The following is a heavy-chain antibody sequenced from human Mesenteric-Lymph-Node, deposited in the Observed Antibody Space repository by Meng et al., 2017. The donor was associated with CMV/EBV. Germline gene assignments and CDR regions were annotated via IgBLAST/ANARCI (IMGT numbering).Heavy chain of an antibody. CDR1: GGSISSGDYY. CDR2: IYYSGST. CDR3: ARGSTGYSSSWYRY. Sequence: SETLSLTCTVSGGSISSGDYYWSWIRQPPGKGLEWIGYIYYSGSTYYNPSLKSRVTISVDTSKNQFSLKLSSVTAADTAVYYCARGSTGYSSSWYRYWGQGTLVTVSS. D-gene: IGHD6-13*01. V-gene: IGHV4-30-4*02. J-gene: IGHJ4*02.